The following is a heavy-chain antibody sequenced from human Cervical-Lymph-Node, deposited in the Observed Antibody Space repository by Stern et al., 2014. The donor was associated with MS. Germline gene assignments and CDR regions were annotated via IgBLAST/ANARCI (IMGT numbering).Heavy chain of an antibody. J-gene: IGHJ4*02. D-gene: IGHD2-8*01. CDR1: GFTFSSYG. CDR3: ARDYEDTSMLFDH. V-gene: IGHV3-30*03. CDR2: ISYDGNHK. Sequence: VHLVESGGAVVQPGRSLRLSCAASGFTFSSYGMHWVRQAPGKGLEWVTVISYDGNHKYYAASVKGRFTISRDNSKNTLHLQMNSVTPDDTAIYYCARDYEDTSMLFDHWGQGTLVTFSS.